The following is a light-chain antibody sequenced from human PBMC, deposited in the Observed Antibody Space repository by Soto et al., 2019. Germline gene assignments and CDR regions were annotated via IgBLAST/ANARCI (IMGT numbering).Light chain of an antibody. V-gene: IGKV3-20*01. CDR2: GIS. J-gene: IGKJ1*01. CDR1: PSVSASQ. CDR3: QQYTQSLWT. Sequence: GIRATLSSRPSPSVSASQLAWYQQKPGQAPRLLIYGISKRAAGIPDRFTGSGSGTDFTLTIDGLEPEDFAVYYCQQYTQSLWTFGQGTKVDIK.